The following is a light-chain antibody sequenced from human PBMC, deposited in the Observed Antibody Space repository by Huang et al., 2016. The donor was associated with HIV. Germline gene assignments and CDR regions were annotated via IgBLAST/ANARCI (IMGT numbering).Light chain of an antibody. Sequence: DIQMTQSSSTLSASVGYRVTIACRASQSISTWLAWYQQKPGRAPNLLIYAASTLESGVPSRFSGGGSGTDFTLTISSLQPDDFATYFCQQYKSFPWTFGQGTKVEV. CDR1: QSISTW. J-gene: IGKJ1*01. CDR3: QQYKSFPWT. V-gene: IGKV1-5*03. CDR2: AAS.